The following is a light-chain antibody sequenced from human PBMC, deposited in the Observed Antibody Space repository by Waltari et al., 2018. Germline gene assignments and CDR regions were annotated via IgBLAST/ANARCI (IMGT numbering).Light chain of an antibody. CDR3: QQYYTYPRT. CDR1: QGISSY. Sequence: AIRMTQSPSPLAASTGDSVNITCRASQGISSYLAWYQQKPGKAPKLLMYATSTMQSGVPSRFSGSGSGTDFTLTISCLQSEDFATYYCQQYYTYPRTFGQGTKVET. V-gene: IGKV1-8*01. J-gene: IGKJ1*01. CDR2: ATS.